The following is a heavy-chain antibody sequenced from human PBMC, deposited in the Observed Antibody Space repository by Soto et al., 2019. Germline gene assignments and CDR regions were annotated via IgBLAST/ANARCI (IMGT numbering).Heavy chain of an antibody. CDR1: GGSIGSYY. Sequence: PSETLSLTCTVSGGSIGSYYWSWIRQPPGKGLEWIGYIYYSGSTNYNPSLKSRVTISVDTSKNQFSLKLSSVTAADTAVYYCARDLVYYGSGSPYYYGMDVWGQGTTVTVSS. D-gene: IGHD3-10*01. CDR3: ARDLVYYGSGSPYYYGMDV. J-gene: IGHJ6*02. CDR2: IYYSGST. V-gene: IGHV4-59*01.